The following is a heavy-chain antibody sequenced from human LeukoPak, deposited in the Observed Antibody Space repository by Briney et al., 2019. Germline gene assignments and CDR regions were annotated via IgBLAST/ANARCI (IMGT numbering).Heavy chain of an antibody. J-gene: IGHJ6*03. CDR3: AKGAHSSGWYVGYYYYCMDV. CDR2: ISWNSGSI. V-gene: IGHV3-9*01. Sequence: SGGSLRLSCAASGFTFDDYAMHWVRHAPGEGLEWVSGISWNSGSIGYADSVKGRFTISRDNAKNSLYLQMNSLRAEDTALYYCAKGAHSSGWYVGYYYYCMDVWGKGTTVTVSS. D-gene: IGHD6-19*01. CDR1: GFTFDDYA.